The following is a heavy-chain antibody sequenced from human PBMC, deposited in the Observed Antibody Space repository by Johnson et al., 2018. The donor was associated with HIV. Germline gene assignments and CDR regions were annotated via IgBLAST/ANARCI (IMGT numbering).Heavy chain of an antibody. CDR2: ISWTSASV. CDR3: ARLGVATTWLAFDI. Sequence: VQLVESGGGLVQPGRSLRLSCVASGFTFDDYAMHWVRQAPGKGLEWVSGISWTSASVAYADSVKGRFTVSRDNAKNSLYLQMNSLRAEDTAVYYCARLGVATTWLAFDIWGQGTMVTVSS. CDR1: GFTFDDYA. J-gene: IGHJ3*02. V-gene: IGHV3-9*01. D-gene: IGHD4-23*01.